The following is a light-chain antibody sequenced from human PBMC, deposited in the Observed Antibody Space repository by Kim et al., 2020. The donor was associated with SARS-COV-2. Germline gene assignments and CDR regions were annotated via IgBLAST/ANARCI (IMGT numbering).Light chain of an antibody. CDR1: QGITNY. Sequence: ASIGDRVTLTCRASQGITNYLAWYQQKPGKVPMLLIYAASALQSGVPSRFSGSGSATDFTLTISNLQPEDVATYYCQKYNSVPLTFGGGTKVDIK. V-gene: IGKV1-27*01. J-gene: IGKJ4*01. CDR3: QKYNSVPLT. CDR2: AAS.